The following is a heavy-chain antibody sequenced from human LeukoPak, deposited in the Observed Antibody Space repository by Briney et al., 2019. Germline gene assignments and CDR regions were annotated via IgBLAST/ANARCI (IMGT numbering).Heavy chain of an antibody. D-gene: IGHD3-22*01. CDR1: GFTFSNYN. V-gene: IGHV3-48*04. CDR3: ARYYYDSSGYYYSDY. Sequence: GGSLRLSCAASGFTFSNYNLNWVRQAPGKGLEWLSYISRSGSGIYYADSLKGRFTISRDNAKNSLSLQMNSLRAEDTAVYYCARYYYDSSGYYYSDYWGQGTLVTVSS. CDR2: ISRSGSGI. J-gene: IGHJ4*02.